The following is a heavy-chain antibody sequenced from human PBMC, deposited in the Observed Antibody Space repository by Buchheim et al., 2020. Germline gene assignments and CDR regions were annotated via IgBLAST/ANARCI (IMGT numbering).Heavy chain of an antibody. CDR2: ISSSSSYT. CDR1: GFTFSDYY. Sequence: QVQLVESGGGLVKPGGSLRLSCAASGFTFSDYYMSWIRQAPGKGLEWVSYISSSSSYTNYADSVKGRFTISRDNAKNSLYLQMNSLRAEDTAVYYCARAVSNLAGPSFQYYYYMDVWGKGTT. CDR3: ARAVSNLAGPSFQYYYYMDV. V-gene: IGHV3-11*05. D-gene: IGHD4-11*01. J-gene: IGHJ6*03.